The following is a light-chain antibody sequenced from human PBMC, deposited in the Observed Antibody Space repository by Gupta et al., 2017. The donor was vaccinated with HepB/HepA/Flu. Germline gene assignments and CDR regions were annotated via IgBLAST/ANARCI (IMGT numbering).Light chain of an antibody. J-gene: IGKJ4*01. Sequence: DVVMTQSPLSLPVAFGQPTSISCRSSQSLVNGDGTTYLNWFHQRPGQSPRRLIYKVSSRDSGVPDRFSGSGSGTDFTLKISRVETEDVGVYYCMQGTHWPLTFGGGTKVEIK. CDR3: MQGTHWPLT. CDR2: KVS. CDR1: QSLVNGDGTTY. V-gene: IGKV2-30*01.